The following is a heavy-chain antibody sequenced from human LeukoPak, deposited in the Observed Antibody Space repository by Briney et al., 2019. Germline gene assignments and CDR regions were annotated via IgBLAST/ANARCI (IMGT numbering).Heavy chain of an antibody. CDR1: GFTFSDYS. D-gene: IGHD1-26*01. CDR2: ISSSSSTI. J-gene: IGHJ4*02. V-gene: IGHV3-48*01. CDR3: AKDNKAGSYFDY. Sequence: SGGSLRLSCAASGFTFSDYSMNWVRQAPGKGLKWVSYISSSSSTIYYADSVKGRFTISRDNSKNTLYLQMNSLRAEDTAVYYCAKDNKAGSYFDYWGQGTLVTVSS.